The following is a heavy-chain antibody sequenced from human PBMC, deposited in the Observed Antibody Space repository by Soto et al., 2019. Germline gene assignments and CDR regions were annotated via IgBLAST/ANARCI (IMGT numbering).Heavy chain of an antibody. CDR2: VNADTGNT. D-gene: IGHD2-8*01. CDR3: ARGTKSLGN. V-gene: IGHV1-8*01. J-gene: IGHJ4*02. CDR1: GYTFTSDA. Sequence: ASVKVSCKASGYTFTSDAINWVRQASGQGLEWMGWVNADTGNTVYTQKFLGRVTMTRNTYISTAYMELSSLRSEDTAMYYCARGTKSLGNWGQGTLVTVS.